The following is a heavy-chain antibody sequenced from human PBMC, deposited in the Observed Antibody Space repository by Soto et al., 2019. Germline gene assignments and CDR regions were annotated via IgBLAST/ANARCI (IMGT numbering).Heavy chain of an antibody. D-gene: IGHD5-18*01. CDR2: IYASGST. Sequence: QVQLQESGPGLVKPSQTLSLTCSVSGGSISSAGYYWSWIRQNAGEGLEWIGYIYASGSTYYNPSLQRRLTISVDSSKNLFSLKLSSMTAANTAVYYCAILLMDTAIVRESYYYCMDVWGQGTTVTVSS. J-gene: IGHJ6*02. V-gene: IGHV4-31*03. CDR1: GGSISSAGYY. CDR3: AILLMDTAIVRESYYYCMDV.